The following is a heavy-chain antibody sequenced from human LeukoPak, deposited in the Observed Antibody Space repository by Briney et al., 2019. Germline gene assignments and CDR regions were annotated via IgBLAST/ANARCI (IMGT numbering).Heavy chain of an antibody. CDR1: GYTFTSYD. CDR3: ARGFWICDSSGYCDY. V-gene: IGHV1-8*01. CDR2: MNPNSGNT. D-gene: IGHD3-22*01. J-gene: IGHJ4*02. Sequence: ASVTVSCKASGYTFTSYDINWVRQATGPGLEWMGWMNPNSGNTGYAQKFQGRVTMTRNTSISTAYMELSSLRSEDTAVYYCARGFWICDSSGYCDYWGQGTLVTVSS.